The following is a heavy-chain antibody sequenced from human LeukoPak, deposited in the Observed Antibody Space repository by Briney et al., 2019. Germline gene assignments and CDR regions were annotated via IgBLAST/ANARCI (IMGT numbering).Heavy chain of an antibody. CDR3: ATERDSSWTFDS. J-gene: IGHJ4*02. CDR2: ISGSGGST. CDR1: GFTFSSYA. Sequence: GGSLRLSCEASGFTFSSYAMSWVRQAPGKGLEWVSAISGSGGSTYYADSVKGRFTISRDNSKNTLYLQMNSLRAEDTAVYYCATERDSSWTFDSWGQGTLVTVSS. D-gene: IGHD6-13*01. V-gene: IGHV3-23*01.